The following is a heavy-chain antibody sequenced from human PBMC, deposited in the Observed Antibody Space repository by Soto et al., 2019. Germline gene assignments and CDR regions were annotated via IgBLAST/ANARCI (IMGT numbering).Heavy chain of an antibody. CDR2: IKQDGSEK. D-gene: IGHD6-6*01. CDR1: GFTFSSYW. CDR3: ARDGRVFDAFDI. Sequence: EVQLVESGGGLVQPGGSLRLSCAASGFTFSSYWMSWVRQAPGKGLEWVANIKQDGSEKYYVDSVKGRFTISRDNAKNSLYLQMNSLRAEDTAVYYCARDGRVFDAFDIWAKGQWSPSLQ. V-gene: IGHV3-7*05. J-gene: IGHJ3*02.